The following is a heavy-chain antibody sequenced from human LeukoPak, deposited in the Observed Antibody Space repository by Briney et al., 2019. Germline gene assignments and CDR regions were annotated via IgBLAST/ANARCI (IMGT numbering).Heavy chain of an antibody. CDR3: ARDPPPNTYYYGSGAQGDY. CDR1: VYTFTVYY. J-gene: IGHJ4*02. CDR2: INPNSGGT. V-gene: IGHV1-2*02. D-gene: IGHD3-10*01. Sequence: ASVKLSCKSSVYTFTVYYMHWIRQAPGQGLEWMGWINPNSGGTNYAQKFQGRVTMTRDTSISTAYMELSRLRSDDTAAYYCARDPPPNTYYYGSGAQGDYWGQGTLVTVSS.